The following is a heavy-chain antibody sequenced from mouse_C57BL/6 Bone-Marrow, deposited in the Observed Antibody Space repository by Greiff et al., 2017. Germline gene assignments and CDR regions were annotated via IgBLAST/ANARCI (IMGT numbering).Heavy chain of an antibody. CDR1: GFNIKDDY. J-gene: IGHJ2*01. V-gene: IGHV14-4*01. CDR2: IDPENGAT. Sequence: VQLQQSGAELVRPGASVKLSCTASGFNIKDDYMHWVQQRPEQGLEWIGWIDPENGATEYASKFQGKATITADTSSDTAYLKLSSLASEDTAVYYCTTTWDDYWGQGTTLTVSS. CDR3: TTTWDDY. D-gene: IGHD4-1*01.